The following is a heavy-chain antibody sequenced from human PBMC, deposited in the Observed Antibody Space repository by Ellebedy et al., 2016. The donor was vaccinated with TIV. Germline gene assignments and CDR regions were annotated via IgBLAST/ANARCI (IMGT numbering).Heavy chain of an antibody. CDR1: RYSFTSYW. CDR3: ARLAAGLYYYYYGMDV. V-gene: IGHV5-51*01. D-gene: IGHD6-19*01. J-gene: IGHJ6*02. CDR2: IYPGDSDT. Sequence: GESLKISCKGSRYSFTSYWIGWVRQMPGKGLEWMGIIYPGDSDTRYSPSFQGQVTISAAKSISTAYLQWSSLKASDTAMYYCARLAAGLYYYYYGMDVWGQGTAVTVSS.